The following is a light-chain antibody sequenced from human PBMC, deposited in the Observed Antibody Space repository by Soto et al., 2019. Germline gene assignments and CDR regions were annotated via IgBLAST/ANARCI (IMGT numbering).Light chain of an antibody. CDR3: QQYGSSPWT. V-gene: IGKV3-20*01. J-gene: IGKJ1*01. Sequence: EIVFTQPPGTLSLSPGERATLSCRASQSVSSSFFAWYQKKPGQAPRLLIYAASNRATDIPDRFSGSGSGTDFTLTISRXEPEDFALYYCQQYGSSPWTFGQGTKVDIK. CDR2: AAS. CDR1: QSVSSSF.